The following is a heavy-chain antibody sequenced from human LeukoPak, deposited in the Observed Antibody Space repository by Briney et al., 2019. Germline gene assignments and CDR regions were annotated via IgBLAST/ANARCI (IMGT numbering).Heavy chain of an antibody. J-gene: IGHJ4*02. CDR2: IDHDGTDI. CDR3: ARTIVGATFDY. CDR1: GFTFNTYG. V-gene: IGHV3-74*03. Sequence: GGSLRLSCVASGFTFNTYGMHWVRQAPGKGLVWVARIDHDGTDITYGDSVKGRFTISRDNAKNTLYLQINSLRDDDTAVYYCARTIVGATFDYWGQGTLVTVSS. D-gene: IGHD1-26*01.